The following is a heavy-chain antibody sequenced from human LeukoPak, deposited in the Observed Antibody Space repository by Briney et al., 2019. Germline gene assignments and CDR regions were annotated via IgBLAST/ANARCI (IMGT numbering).Heavy chain of an antibody. D-gene: IGHD7-27*01. CDR2: ILYDGSNK. Sequence: PGGSLRLSCAASGFTFSSYAMHWVRQAPGKGLEWVALILYDGSNKYYADSVKGRFTISRDNSKNTLYVQMTSLRAEDTAVYYCARDSTGAYGMDVWGQGTTVTVSS. J-gene: IGHJ6*02. V-gene: IGHV3-30-3*01. CDR3: ARDSTGAYGMDV. CDR1: GFTFSSYA.